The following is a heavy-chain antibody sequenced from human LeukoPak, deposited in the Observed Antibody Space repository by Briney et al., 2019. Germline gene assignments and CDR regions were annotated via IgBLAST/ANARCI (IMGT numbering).Heavy chain of an antibody. CDR2: ISSSSSYI. D-gene: IGHD6-13*01. CDR1: GFTFSSYS. CDR3: AKDIGSGIAGPLDY. V-gene: IGHV3-21*04. J-gene: IGHJ4*02. Sequence: KPGGSLRLSCAASGFTFSSYSMNWVRQAPGKGLEWVSSISSSSSYIYYADSVKGRFTISRDNAKNSLYLQMNSLRAEDMALYYCAKDIGSGIAGPLDYWGQGTLVTVS.